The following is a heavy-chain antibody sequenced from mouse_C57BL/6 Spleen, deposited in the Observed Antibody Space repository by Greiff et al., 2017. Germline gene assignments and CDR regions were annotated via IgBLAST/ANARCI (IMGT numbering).Heavy chain of an antibody. CDR1: GYTFTSYW. V-gene: IGHV1-69*01. Sequence: QVQLKQPGAELVMPGASVKLSCKASGYTFTSYWMHWVKQRPGQGLEWIVEIDPSDSYTNYNQKFKGKSTLTVDKSSSTAYMQLSSLTSEDSAVYYCAHSSGYVRFAYWGQGTLVTVSA. CDR3: AHSSGYVRFAY. J-gene: IGHJ3*01. CDR2: IDPSDSYT. D-gene: IGHD3-2*02.